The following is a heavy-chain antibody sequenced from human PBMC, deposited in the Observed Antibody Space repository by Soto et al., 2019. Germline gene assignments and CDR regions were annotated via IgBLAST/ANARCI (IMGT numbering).Heavy chain of an antibody. V-gene: IGHV3-30-3*01. J-gene: IGHJ4*02. CDR2: ISNDGSNT. CDR1: GFTFSTYT. D-gene: IGHD6-19*01. Sequence: QVQLVESGGGVVQPGRSLRLSCAASGFTFSTYTMHWVRQAPGKGLEWVAVISNDGSNTYYADSVKGRFTISRDNCKNTLYLQMNSLRAEDTAVYYCAREGSISVAAPGYWGQGTLVTVSS. CDR3: AREGSISVAAPGY.